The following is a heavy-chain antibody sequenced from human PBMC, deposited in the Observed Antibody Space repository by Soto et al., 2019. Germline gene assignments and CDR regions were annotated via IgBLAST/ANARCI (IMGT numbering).Heavy chain of an antibody. D-gene: IGHD2-15*01. Sequence: ESGGGLVQPGGSVRLSCAASGFTFNSYSMSWVRQAPGKGLEWVSYISSTSNTIYYADSVKGRFTISRDNAKNSLYLHMNSLSAEDTAVYYCARDRGCSGGICYRDLGYWGQGTLVTVSS. V-gene: IGHV3-48*01. J-gene: IGHJ4*02. CDR3: ARDRGCSGGICYRDLGY. CDR2: ISSTSNTI. CDR1: GFTFNSYS.